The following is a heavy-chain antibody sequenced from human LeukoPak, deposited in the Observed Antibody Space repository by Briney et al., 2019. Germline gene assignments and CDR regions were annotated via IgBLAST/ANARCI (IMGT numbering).Heavy chain of an antibody. D-gene: IGHD7-27*01. CDR2: ISGGGDST. CDR1: GFTSSNYA. J-gene: IGHJ4*02. V-gene: IGHV3-23*01. CDR3: AKDPLNWGTIYFDY. Sequence: PGGSLRLSCAASGFTSSNYAMSWVRQAPGKGLEWVSSISGGGDSTNYAESVKGRFTISRDNSKNTLFLQMNSLTAEDTAIYYCAKDPLNWGTIYFDYWGQGTLVTVSS.